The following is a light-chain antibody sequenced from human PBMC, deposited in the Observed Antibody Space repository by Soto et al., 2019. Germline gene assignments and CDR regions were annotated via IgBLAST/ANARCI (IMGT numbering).Light chain of an antibody. CDR2: DAS. J-gene: IGKJ5*01. CDR3: QQSYSTPRT. Sequence: DIQMTHSPSTLSGSVGDRVTITCRASQSISTWLAWYQQKPGKAPKLLIYDASSLQSGVPSRFSGSGSGTDFTLTISSLQPEDFATYYCQQSYSTPRTFGQGTRLEIK. V-gene: IGKV1-39*01. CDR1: QSISTW.